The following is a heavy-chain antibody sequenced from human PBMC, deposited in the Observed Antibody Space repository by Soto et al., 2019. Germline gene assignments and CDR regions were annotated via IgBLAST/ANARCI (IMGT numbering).Heavy chain of an antibody. J-gene: IGHJ4*02. D-gene: IGHD6-19*01. CDR3: VRVDYRSVWHPGN. CDR1: GFTLSDHY. CDR2: TRNKANSYTT. V-gene: IGHV3-72*01. Sequence: EVQLVESGGGLVQPGGSLRLSCAASGFTLSDHYMDWVRQAPGKGLEWVGRTRNKANSYTTEYAASVKGRFSISRDNSKNSLYLQMNSLSTEDTAMYYCVRVDYRSVWHPGNWGQGTLVTVSS.